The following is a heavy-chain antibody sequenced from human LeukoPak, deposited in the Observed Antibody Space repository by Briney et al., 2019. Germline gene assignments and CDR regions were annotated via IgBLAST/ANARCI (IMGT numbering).Heavy chain of an antibody. Sequence: GASVSVSCTTSGYTFTRFYVHWVRQAPGHGLEWMGWINPNTGGTNFAQKFQGRVTITTDTSITTAYMDLRSLTSDDTAVYYCAREADFNGSGRGDSWGQGTLVIVSS. J-gene: IGHJ4*02. D-gene: IGHD3-10*01. CDR3: AREADFNGSGRGDS. CDR2: INPNTGGT. V-gene: IGHV1-2*02. CDR1: GYTFTRFY.